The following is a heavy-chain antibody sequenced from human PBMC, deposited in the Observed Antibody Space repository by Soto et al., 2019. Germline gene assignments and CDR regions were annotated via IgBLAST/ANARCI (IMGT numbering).Heavy chain of an antibody. CDR3: ARGPSTTYSSSWYHDAFDI. D-gene: IGHD6-13*01. CDR2: ISSSSSYI. J-gene: IGHJ3*02. V-gene: IGHV3-21*01. Sequence: EVQLVESGGGLVKPGGSLRLSCAASGFTFSSYSMNWVRQAPGKRLEWVSSISSSSSYIYYADSVKGRFTISRDNAKNSLYLQMNSLRAEDTAVYYCARGPSTTYSSSWYHDAFDIWGQGTMVTVSS. CDR1: GFTFSSYS.